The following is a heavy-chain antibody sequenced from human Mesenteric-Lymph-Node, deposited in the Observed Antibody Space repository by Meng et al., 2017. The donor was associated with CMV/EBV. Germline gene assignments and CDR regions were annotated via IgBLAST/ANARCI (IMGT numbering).Heavy chain of an antibody. CDR1: FSNYA. CDR2: IRSDGGNT. J-gene: IGHJ4*03. V-gene: IGHV3-23*01. Sequence: FSNYARSWVRQGPGQGLEWVSAIRSDGGNTYYADSVKGRFTISRDNSKNTLYLHMNNLRAEDTAVYFCAKQSHFTFYFGSGSYVDFWGQGTLVTVSS. CDR3: AKQSHFTFYFGSGSYVDF. D-gene: IGHD3-10*01.